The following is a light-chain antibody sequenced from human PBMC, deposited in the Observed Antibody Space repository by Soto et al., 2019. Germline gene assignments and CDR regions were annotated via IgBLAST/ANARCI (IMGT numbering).Light chain of an antibody. V-gene: IGKV3-15*01. J-gene: IGKJ3*01. Sequence: EIVITQSPATLSVSPGERATLSCRASQSVSSNLAWYQQKPGQAPRLLIYGASPRATGIPARFSGSGSGTEFTLTISSLQSEDFAVYYCQQYNNWPFTFGPGTKVDIK. CDR2: GAS. CDR3: QQYNNWPFT. CDR1: QSVSSN.